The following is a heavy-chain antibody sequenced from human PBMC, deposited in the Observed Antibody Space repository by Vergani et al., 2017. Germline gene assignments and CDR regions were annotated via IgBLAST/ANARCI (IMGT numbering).Heavy chain of an antibody. Sequence: QVQLQESGPGLVKPSETLSLTCTVSGGSISSYYWSWIRPPPGKGLEWIGYIYYSGSTNYNPSLKSRVTISVDTSKNQFSLKLSSVTAADTAVYYCASVGSQYSSSSRFNYFDYWGQGTLVTVSS. V-gene: IGHV4-59*01. J-gene: IGHJ4*02. D-gene: IGHD6-6*01. CDR2: IYYSGST. CDR1: GGSISSYY. CDR3: ASVGSQYSSSSRFNYFDY.